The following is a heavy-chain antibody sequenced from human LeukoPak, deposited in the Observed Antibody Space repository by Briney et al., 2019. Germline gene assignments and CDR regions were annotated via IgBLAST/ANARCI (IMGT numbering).Heavy chain of an antibody. CDR2: ISGSGDTT. V-gene: IGHV3-23*01. Sequence: GGSLRLSCAASGFTVSSNYMSWVRQAPGKGLEWVSAISGSGDTTYYADSLKGRFPISRDNSKNTLYLQMNSLTAEDTAVYYCAKDLHCSSTSCYTGIFDYWGQGTLVTVSS. J-gene: IGHJ4*02. CDR1: GFTVSSNY. D-gene: IGHD2-2*02. CDR3: AKDLHCSSTSCYTGIFDY.